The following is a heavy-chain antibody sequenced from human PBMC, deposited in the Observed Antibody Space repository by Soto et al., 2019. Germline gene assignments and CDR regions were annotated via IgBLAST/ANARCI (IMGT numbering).Heavy chain of an antibody. D-gene: IGHD3-3*01. CDR2: INHSGST. Sequence: SETLSLTCAVYGGSFSGYYWSWIRQPPGKGLEWIGEINHSGSTNYNPSLKSRVTISVDTSKNQFSLKLSSVTAADTAVYYCARRRGRTISYGRAPDFDYWGQGTLVTVSS. CDR1: GGSFSGYY. V-gene: IGHV4-34*01. CDR3: ARRRGRTISYGRAPDFDY. J-gene: IGHJ4*02.